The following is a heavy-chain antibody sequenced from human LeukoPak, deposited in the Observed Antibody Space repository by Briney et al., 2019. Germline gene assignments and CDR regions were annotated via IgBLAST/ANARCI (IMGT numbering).Heavy chain of an antibody. J-gene: IGHJ4*02. CDR2: INHSGST. V-gene: IGHV4-34*01. D-gene: IGHD6-13*01. Sequence: MASETLSLTCAVYGGSFSGYYWSWIRQPPGKGLEWIGEINHSGSTIYNPSLKSRVTISVDTSKNQFSLKLSSVTAADTAVYYCARGRIAAAGFDYWGQGTLVTVSS. CDR3: ARGRIAAAGFDY. CDR1: GGSFSGYY.